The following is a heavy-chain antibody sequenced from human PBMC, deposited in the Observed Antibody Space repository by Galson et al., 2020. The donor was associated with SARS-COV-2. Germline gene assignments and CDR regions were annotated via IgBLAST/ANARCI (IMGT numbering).Heavy chain of an antibody. V-gene: IGHV1-69*01. CDR1: GGTFSSYA. D-gene: IGHD6-19*01. CDR3: AREGSSGWSDAFDI. J-gene: IGHJ3*02. Sequence: KISCKASGGTFSSYAISWVRQAPGQGLEWMGGIIPIFGTANYAQKFQDRVTITADESTSTAYMELSSLRSEDTAVYYCAREGSSGWSDAFDIWGQGTMVTVSS. CDR2: IIPIFGTA.